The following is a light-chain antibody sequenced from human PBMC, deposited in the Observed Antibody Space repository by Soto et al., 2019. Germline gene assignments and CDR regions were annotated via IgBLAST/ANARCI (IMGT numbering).Light chain of an antibody. CDR2: GAS. V-gene: IGKV3-20*01. CDR3: QQYGSSVWT. J-gene: IGKJ1*01. Sequence: IVLTQSPGTLSLSPGERATLSCRASQSVTSNYFAWYQQKPGQAPKLLIYGASSRATGIPDRFSGSGSGTDFTLIISSLEPEDFAVYYCQQYGSSVWTFGQGTKVEIK. CDR1: QSVTSNY.